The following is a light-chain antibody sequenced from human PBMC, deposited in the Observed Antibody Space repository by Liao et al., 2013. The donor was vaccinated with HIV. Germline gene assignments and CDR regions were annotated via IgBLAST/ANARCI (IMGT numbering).Light chain of an antibody. CDR2: QDS. CDR1: NIGSKN. V-gene: IGLV3-9*01. CDR3: QAWDSSTGV. J-gene: IGLJ1*01. Sequence: SYELTQPPSVSVAPGKTARINCGGNNIGSKNVHWYQQKPGQSPVLVIYQDSKRPSGIPERFSGSNSGNTATLTISGTQAMDEADYYCQAWDSSTGVFGTGTKVTVL.